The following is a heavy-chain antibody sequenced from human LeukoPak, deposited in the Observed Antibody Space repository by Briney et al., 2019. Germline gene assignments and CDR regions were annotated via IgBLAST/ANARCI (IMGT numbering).Heavy chain of an antibody. CDR1: GYTSTGYY. Sequence: GASVKVSCKASGYTSTGYYMHWVRQAPGQGLEWMGWINPNSGGTNYAQKFQGRVTMTRDTSISTAYMELSRLRSDDTAVYYCARVANWNVYDAFDIWGQGTMVTVSS. CDR3: ARVANWNVYDAFDI. V-gene: IGHV1-2*02. CDR2: INPNSGGT. J-gene: IGHJ3*02. D-gene: IGHD1-20*01.